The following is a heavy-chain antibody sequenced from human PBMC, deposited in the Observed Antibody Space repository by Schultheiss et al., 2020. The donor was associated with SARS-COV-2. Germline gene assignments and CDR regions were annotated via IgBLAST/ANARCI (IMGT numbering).Heavy chain of an antibody. V-gene: IGHV3-7*01. Sequence: GGSLRLSCAASGFTFSSYWMSWVRQAPGKGLEWVANIKQDGSEKYYVDSVKGRFTISRDNAKNSLYLQMNSLRAEDTAVYYCARDLAYCGGGSCFPDYFDYWGQGTLVTVSS. CDR2: IKQDGSEK. D-gene: IGHD2-15*01. CDR3: ARDLAYCGGGSCFPDYFDY. CDR1: GFTFSSYW. J-gene: IGHJ4*02.